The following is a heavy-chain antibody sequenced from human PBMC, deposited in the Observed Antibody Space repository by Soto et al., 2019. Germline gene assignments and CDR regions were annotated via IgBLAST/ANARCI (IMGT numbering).Heavy chain of an antibody. J-gene: IGHJ6*03. CDR1: GGSFSGYY. Sequence: PSETLSLTCAVYGGSFSGYYWSWIRQPPGKGLEWIGEINHSGSTNYNPSLKSRVTISVDTSKNQFSLKLSSVTAADTAVYYCARGPSQLGYYYYYCYMDVWGKGSTVTVSS. CDR3: ARGPSQLGYYYYYCYMDV. CDR2: INHSGST. D-gene: IGHD1-1*01. V-gene: IGHV4-34*01.